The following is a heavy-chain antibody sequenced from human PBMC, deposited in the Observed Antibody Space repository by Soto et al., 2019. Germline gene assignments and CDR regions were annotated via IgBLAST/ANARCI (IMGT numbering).Heavy chain of an antibody. D-gene: IGHD3-22*01. CDR2: IYPGDSDT. V-gene: IGHV5-51*01. CDR3: ARGGPGYDSSGYLAPFDY. J-gene: IGHJ4*02. CDR1: GYSFTSYW. Sequence: PGESLKISCKGSGYSFTSYWIGWVRQMPGKGLEWMGIIYPGDSDTRYSPSFQGQVTISADKSISTAYLQWSSLKASDTAMFYCARGGPGYDSSGYLAPFDYWGQGTLVTVSS.